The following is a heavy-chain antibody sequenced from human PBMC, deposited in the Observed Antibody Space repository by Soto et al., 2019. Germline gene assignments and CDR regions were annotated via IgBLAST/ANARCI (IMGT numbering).Heavy chain of an antibody. CDR3: ARGRKYYYDNTGPFYFGH. Sequence: PSETLSLTCTVSGGSISNYYWSWIRQPPGNELEWIAYIYYNGVTNYNPSLKSRVTISVDTSRNQFSLTLTSVTAEDTAVYYCARGRKYYYDNTGPFYFGHWGQGTLVTVSS. CDR2: IYYNGVT. J-gene: IGHJ4*02. D-gene: IGHD3-22*01. CDR1: GGSISNYY. V-gene: IGHV4-59*01.